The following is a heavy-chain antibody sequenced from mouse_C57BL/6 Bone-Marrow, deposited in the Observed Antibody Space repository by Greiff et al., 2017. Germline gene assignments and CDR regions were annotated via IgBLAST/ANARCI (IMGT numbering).Heavy chain of an antibody. V-gene: IGHV1-59*01. D-gene: IGHD2-4*01. CDR1: GYTFTSYW. CDR2: IDPSDSYT. J-gene: IGHJ3*01. Sequence: QVQLQQPGAELVRPGTSVKLSCKASGYTFTSYWMHWVKQRPGQGLEWIGVIDPSDSYTNYNQKFKGKATLTVDTSSSPAYMQLSSLTSEDSAVYYCARGNDDDGAWFAYWGQGTLVTVSA. CDR3: ARGNDDDGAWFAY.